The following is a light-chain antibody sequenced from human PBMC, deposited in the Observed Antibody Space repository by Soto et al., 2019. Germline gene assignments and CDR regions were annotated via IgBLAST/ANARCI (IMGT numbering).Light chain of an antibody. V-gene: IGLV2-14*01. Sequence: QSALTQPASVSASPGQSITISCTRTSSDIGDYDYVSWYQQHPGKAPKLIIYEVINRPSGVSDRFSGSKSGNTASLTISGLQSEDEADYYCTSYTTINTYIFGTGTKLTVL. J-gene: IGLJ1*01. CDR1: SSDIGDYDY. CDR2: EVI. CDR3: TSYTTINTYI.